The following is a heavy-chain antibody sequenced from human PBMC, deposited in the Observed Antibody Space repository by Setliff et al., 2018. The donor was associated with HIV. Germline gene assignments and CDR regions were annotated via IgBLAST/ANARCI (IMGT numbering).Heavy chain of an antibody. CDR3: ARGKTWLRFLDY. D-gene: IGHD5-12*01. Sequence: ASVKVSCKASGYTFTGYYLHWVRLAPGQGLEWMGRINPNNGGTNYAQRFQGRVTMTWDTSISTAYMGLRSLRSDDTAVYYCARGKTWLRFLDYWGQGTLVTVSS. CDR1: GYTFTGYY. J-gene: IGHJ4*02. V-gene: IGHV1-2*06. CDR2: INPNNGGT.